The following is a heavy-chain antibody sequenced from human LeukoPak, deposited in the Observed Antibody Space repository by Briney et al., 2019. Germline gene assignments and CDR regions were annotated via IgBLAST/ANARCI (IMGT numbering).Heavy chain of an antibody. CDR2: IYYSGST. D-gene: IGHD1-26*01. J-gene: IGHJ6*03. Sequence: PSETLSLTCTVSGGSISSSSDYWGWIRQPPGKGLEWIGSIYYSGSTYYNPSLKSRVTISVDTSKNQFSLKLSSVTAADTAVYYCARDTRWELLLGYYYYMDVWGKGTTVTVSS. CDR3: ARDTRWELLLGYYYYMDV. CDR1: GGSISSSSDY. V-gene: IGHV4-39*07.